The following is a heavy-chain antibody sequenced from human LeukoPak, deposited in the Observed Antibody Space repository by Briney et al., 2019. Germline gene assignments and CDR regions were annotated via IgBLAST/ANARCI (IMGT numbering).Heavy chain of an antibody. CDR1: GYTFTSYY. CDR3: ASARSTTYGMDV. J-gene: IGHJ6*02. D-gene: IGHD2-2*01. Sequence: GASVKVSCKASGYTFTSYYMHWVRQAPGQGLEWMGIINPSGGSTSYAQKFQGRVTMTRDTSTSTVYMELSSLRSEDTAVYYCASARSTTYGMDVWGQGTTVTVSS. CDR2: INPSGGST. V-gene: IGHV1-46*01.